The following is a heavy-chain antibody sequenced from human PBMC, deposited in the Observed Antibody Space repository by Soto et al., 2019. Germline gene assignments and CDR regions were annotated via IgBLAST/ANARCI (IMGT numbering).Heavy chain of an antibody. CDR2: ISSSGSTI. Sequence: GGSLRLSCAASGFTFSSYEMNWVRQAPGKGLEWVSYISSSGSTIYYADSVKGRFTISRDNAKNSLYLQMNSLRAEDTAVYYCARETGTTAGMDVWGQGTTVTVSS. D-gene: IGHD1-7*01. CDR1: GFTFSSYE. V-gene: IGHV3-48*03. J-gene: IGHJ6*02. CDR3: ARETGTTAGMDV.